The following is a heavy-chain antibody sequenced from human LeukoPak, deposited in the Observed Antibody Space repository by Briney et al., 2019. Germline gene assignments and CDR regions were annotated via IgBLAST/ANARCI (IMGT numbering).Heavy chain of an antibody. CDR2: IYYSGSI. CDR1: GGSISRGGYY. J-gene: IGHJ3*02. D-gene: IGHD5-18*01. Sequence: SETLSLTCTVSGGSISRGGYYWSWIRQHPGKGLEYIGYIYYSGSIYYNPSLKSRATISLDPSKNQFSLKLSSVTAADTAVYYCARDRGYSYGCDAFDIWGQGTMVTVSS. V-gene: IGHV4-31*03. CDR3: ARDRGYSYGCDAFDI.